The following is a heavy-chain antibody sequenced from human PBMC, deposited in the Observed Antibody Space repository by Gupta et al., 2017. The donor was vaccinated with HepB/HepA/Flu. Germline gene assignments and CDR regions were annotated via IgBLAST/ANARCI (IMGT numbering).Heavy chain of an antibody. D-gene: IGHD3-16*01. CDR3: ARIYRSYGVDL. CDR1: GFTFSSYG. Sequence: QVKLVESGGGVVQPGRSLRLSCATTGFTFSSYGMHWIRQAPGKGLEWVAVIWDDGSNQYYADSVKGRFTISRDDSKKTLCLQMSSLRVEDTAVYYCARIYRSYGVDLWGQGTLVTVSS. CDR2: IWDDGSNQ. J-gene: IGHJ4*02. V-gene: IGHV3-33*01.